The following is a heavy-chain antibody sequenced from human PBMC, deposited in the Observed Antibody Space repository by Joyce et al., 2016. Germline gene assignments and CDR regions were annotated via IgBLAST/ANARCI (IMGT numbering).Heavy chain of an antibody. Sequence: EVQLLESGGGWVQPGGSLGLSCAASGFTFSSYAMSWVRQAPGKVLEWVSAISGSDDGTYHADSVRGRFTISRDNSKNTLYLQMNSLTAEDTAIYYCAKGTLGSCSGTTCYPLDSWGQGTLVTVSS. V-gene: IGHV3-23*01. D-gene: IGHD2-15*01. CDR1: GFTFSSYA. J-gene: IGHJ4*02. CDR2: ISGSDDGT. CDR3: AKGTLGSCSGTTCYPLDS.